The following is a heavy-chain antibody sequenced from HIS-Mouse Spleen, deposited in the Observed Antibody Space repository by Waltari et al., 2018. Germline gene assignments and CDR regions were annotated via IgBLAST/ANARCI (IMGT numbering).Heavy chain of an antibody. V-gene: IGHV3-30*18. J-gene: IGHJ4*02. CDR1: GFTFSSYG. CDR2: ISNDGSNK. CDR3: AKDKHHAFDY. Sequence: VVQPGRSLRLSCAASGFTFSSYGMHWVRQAPGKGLEWVAVISNDGSNKYYADSVKCRFTISRDNSKNTLYLQMNSLRAEDTAVYYCAKDKHHAFDYWGQGTLVTVSS.